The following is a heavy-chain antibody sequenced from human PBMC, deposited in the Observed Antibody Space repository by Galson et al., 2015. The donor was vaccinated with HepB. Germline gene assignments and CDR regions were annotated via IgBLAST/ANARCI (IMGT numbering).Heavy chain of an antibody. D-gene: IGHD3-10*01. J-gene: IGHJ5*02. V-gene: IGHV1-24*01. Sequence: SVKVSCKVSGYTLTELSMHWVRQAPGKGLEWMGGFDPEDGGTIYAQKFQGRVTMTEDTSTDTAYMELSSLRSEDTAMYYCATEGFGEYRNWFDPWGQGTLVTVSP. CDR3: ATEGFGEYRNWFDP. CDR1: GYTLTELS. CDR2: FDPEDGGT.